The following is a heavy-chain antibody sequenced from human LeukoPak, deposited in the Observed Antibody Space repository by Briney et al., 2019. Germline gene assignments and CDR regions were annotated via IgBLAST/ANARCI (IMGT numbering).Heavy chain of an antibody. V-gene: IGHV4-4*09. CDR1: GGSISSYY. CDR2: IYTSGST. Sequence: SETLSLTCTVSGGSISSYYWSWIRQPPGKGLEWIGYIYTSGSTNYNPSLKSRVTISVDTSKNQFSLKLSSVTAADTAVYYCARQDSSSSGVFDYWGQGTLATVSS. J-gene: IGHJ4*02. CDR3: ARQDSSSSGVFDY. D-gene: IGHD6-6*01.